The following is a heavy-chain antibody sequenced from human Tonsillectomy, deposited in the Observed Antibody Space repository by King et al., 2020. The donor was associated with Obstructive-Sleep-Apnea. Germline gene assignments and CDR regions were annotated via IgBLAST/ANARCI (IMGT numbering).Heavy chain of an antibody. D-gene: IGHD6-19*01. J-gene: IGHJ3*02. V-gene: IGHV3-9*01. CDR1: GFTFDDYA. Sequence: VQLVESGGGLVQPGRSLRLSCAASGFTFDDYAMYWVRQAPGKGLEWVSGISWNSGSIDYADSVKGRFTISRDNAKNSLYLQMNSLRAEDTALYYCVKDIMPELVAVAGDAFDIWGQGTMVTVSS. CDR2: ISWNSGSI. CDR3: VKDIMPELVAVAGDAFDI.